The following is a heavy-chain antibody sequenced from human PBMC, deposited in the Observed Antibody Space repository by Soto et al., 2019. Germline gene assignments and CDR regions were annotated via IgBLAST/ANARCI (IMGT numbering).Heavy chain of an antibody. D-gene: IGHD3-16*02. J-gene: IGHJ6*02. CDR3: AKDFSLRKSIGRGMDV. CDR1: GFTFSSYG. V-gene: IGHV3-30*18. Sequence: QVQLVESGGGVVQPGRSLRLSCAASGFTFSSYGMQWVRQAPGKGLEWVAVISYDGSNKYYADCVKGRFTISRDNSKNTLYLQMNSLRAEDTAVYYCAKDFSLRKSIGRGMDVWGQGTTVTVSS. CDR2: ISYDGSNK.